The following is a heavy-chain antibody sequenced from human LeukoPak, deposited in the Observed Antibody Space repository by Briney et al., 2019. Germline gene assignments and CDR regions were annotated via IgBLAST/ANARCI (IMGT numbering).Heavy chain of an antibody. CDR1: GFSFSSSA. D-gene: IGHD3-10*01. Sequence: GGSLRLSCAASGFSFSSSAMHWVRQAPGKGLDWVAFIHYDGNNKYYADSVKGRFTISRDNSKNTVYLQMNSLRAEDTAVYYCAKDWYRTSGRQLDYWGQGTLVTVSS. J-gene: IGHJ4*02. V-gene: IGHV3-30*02. CDR3: AKDWYRTSGRQLDY. CDR2: IHYDGNNK.